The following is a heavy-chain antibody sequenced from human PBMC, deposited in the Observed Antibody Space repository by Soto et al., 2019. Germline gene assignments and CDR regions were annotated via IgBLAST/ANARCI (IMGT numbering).Heavy chain of an antibody. J-gene: IGHJ3*02. Sequence: QVQLQESGPGLVKPSETLSLTCTVSGGSISSYYWSWIRQPPGKGLEWIGYIYYSGSTNYNPSLKSRVTISVDTAKNQFSLKLRSVTAADTAVYYCARNYGHALDIWGQGTMVTVSS. V-gene: IGHV4-59*01. CDR3: ARNYGHALDI. CDR1: GGSISSYY. D-gene: IGHD1-7*01. CDR2: IYYSGST.